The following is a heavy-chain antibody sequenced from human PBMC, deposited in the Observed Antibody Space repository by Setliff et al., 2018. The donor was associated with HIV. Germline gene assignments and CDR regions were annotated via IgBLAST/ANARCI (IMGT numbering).Heavy chain of an antibody. CDR1: GFTFSTYG. CDR3: ARGNTMVTDFDY. V-gene: IGHV3-48*01. D-gene: IGHD3-10*01. J-gene: IGHJ4*02. Sequence: GGSLRLSCEASGFTFSTYGMNWVRHAPGKGLEWVAQISSSDTSATISYADSVKGRFTISRDNAKNSLYLQMNSLRAEDTAVYYCARGNTMVTDFDYWGQGTLVTVSS. CDR2: ISSSDTSATI.